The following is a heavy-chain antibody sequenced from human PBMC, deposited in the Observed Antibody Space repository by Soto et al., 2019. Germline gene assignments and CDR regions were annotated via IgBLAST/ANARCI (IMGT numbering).Heavy chain of an antibody. V-gene: IGHV4-39*01. CDR2: IYYSGRT. CDR1: GESISRSSYY. Sequence: SETLSLTCIVSGESISRSSYYWGWIRQPPWRGLEWIGSIYYSGRTYYNPSFKSRVTISIDTSKNQFSLKLSSVTATDTAVYYCARQRTTVVTQAYFDHWGQGALVTVSS. CDR3: ARQRTTVVTQAYFDH. J-gene: IGHJ4*02. D-gene: IGHD2-21*02.